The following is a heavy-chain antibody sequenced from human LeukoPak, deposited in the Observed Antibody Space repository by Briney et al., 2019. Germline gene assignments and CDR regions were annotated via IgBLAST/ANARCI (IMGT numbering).Heavy chain of an antibody. V-gene: IGHV4-59*01. CDR1: GGSINSYY. D-gene: IGHD2-8*01. Sequence: SETLSLTCTVSGGSINSYYWSWIRQPPGEGLEWIGYIYYSGSTNYNPSLKSRVTISRDTSKNQFSLKLRSVTAADTAVYYCTSGGMVSGDYWGHGTLVTVSP. J-gene: IGHJ4*01. CDR3: TSGGMVSGDY. CDR2: IYYSGST.